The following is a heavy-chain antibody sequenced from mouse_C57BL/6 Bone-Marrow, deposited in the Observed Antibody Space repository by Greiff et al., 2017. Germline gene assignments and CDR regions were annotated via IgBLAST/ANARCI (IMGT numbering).Heavy chain of an antibody. CDR2: IDPFDSYT. CDR3: ARNLYYYGSSVAWFAY. D-gene: IGHD1-1*01. J-gene: IGHJ3*01. V-gene: IGHV1-59*01. CDR1: GYTFTSYW. Sequence: QVQLQQPGAELVRPGTSVKLSCKASGYTFTSYWMHWVKQRPGQGLEWIGVIDPFDSYTNYNQKFKGKATLTVDTSSSTAYMQLSSLTSEDSAVYYCARNLYYYGSSVAWFAYWGQGTLVTVSA.